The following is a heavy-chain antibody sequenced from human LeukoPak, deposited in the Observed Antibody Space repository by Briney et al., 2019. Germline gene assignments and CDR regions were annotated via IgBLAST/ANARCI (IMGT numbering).Heavy chain of an antibody. Sequence: PGGSLRLSCAASGFTFSSYGMHWVRQAPGKGLEWVSVISGSGDVTYYADSVKGRFTISRDNSKNTLYLQMNSLRAEDTAVFYCAKGSAAGYYFDYWGQGTLVTVSS. CDR2: ISGSGDVT. V-gene: IGHV3-23*01. CDR1: GFTFSSYG. J-gene: IGHJ4*02. CDR3: AKGSAAGYYFDY. D-gene: IGHD6-13*01.